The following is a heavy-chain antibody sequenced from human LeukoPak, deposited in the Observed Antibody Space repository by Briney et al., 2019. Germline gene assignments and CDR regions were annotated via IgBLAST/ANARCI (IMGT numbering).Heavy chain of an antibody. CDR1: GFTFDDYA. CDR3: AKSRVSRITMVRGVSPFAFDI. CDR2: ISGDGGST. J-gene: IGHJ3*02. Sequence: GGSLRLSCAASGFTFDDYAMHWVRQAPGKGLEWVSLISGDGGSTYYADSVKGRFTISRDNSKNSLYLQMNSLRTEDTALYYRAKSRVSRITMVRGVSPFAFDIWGQGTMVTVSS. D-gene: IGHD3-10*01. V-gene: IGHV3-43*02.